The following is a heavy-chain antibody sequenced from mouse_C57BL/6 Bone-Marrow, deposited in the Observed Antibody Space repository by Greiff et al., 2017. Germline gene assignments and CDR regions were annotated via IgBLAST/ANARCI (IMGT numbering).Heavy chain of an antibody. CDR1: GYSITSGYY. V-gene: IGHV3-6*01. CDR2: ISYDGSN. Sequence: EVHLVESGPGLVKPSQSLSLTCSVTGYSITSGYYWNWIRQFPGNKLEWMGYISYDGSNNYNPSLKNRISITRDTSKNQFFLKLNSVTTEDTATYYCARVVDGPYFDYWGQGTTLTVSS. J-gene: IGHJ2*01. CDR3: ARVVDGPYFDY. D-gene: IGHD2-3*01.